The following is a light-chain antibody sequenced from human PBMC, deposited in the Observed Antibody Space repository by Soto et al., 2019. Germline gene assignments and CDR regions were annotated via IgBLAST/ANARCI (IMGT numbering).Light chain of an antibody. Sequence: DIQMTQSPSTLSVSVGDRVTISCRSSQTISSLLAWSQQKPGKAPKLLIYKASTLKSGVPSRFSGSGSGTEFTLTISSLQPDDFATYYCQQYNSFPWTFGQGTKVDI. CDR1: QTISSL. CDR3: QQYNSFPWT. CDR2: KAS. V-gene: IGKV1-5*03. J-gene: IGKJ1*01.